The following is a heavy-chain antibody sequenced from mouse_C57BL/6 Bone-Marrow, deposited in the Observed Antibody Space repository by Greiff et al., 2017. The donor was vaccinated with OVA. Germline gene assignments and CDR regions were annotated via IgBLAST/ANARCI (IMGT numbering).Heavy chain of an antibody. J-gene: IGHJ3*01. CDR1: GFTFSSYA. CDR3: TRVGGDGGFAY. D-gene: IGHD3-1*01. V-gene: IGHV5-9-1*02. CDR2: ISSGGDYI. Sequence: EVQVVESGEGLVKPGGSLKLSCAASGFTFSSYAMSWVRQTPEKRLEWVAYISSGGDYIYYADTVKGRFTISRDNARNTLYLQMSSLKSEDTAMYYCTRVGGDGGFAYWGQGTLVTVSA.